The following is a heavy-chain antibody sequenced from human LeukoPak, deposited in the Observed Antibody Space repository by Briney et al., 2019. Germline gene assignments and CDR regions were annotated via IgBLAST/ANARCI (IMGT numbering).Heavy chain of an antibody. CDR3: ARAMSIAARLQTIFDY. CDR2: IYYSGST. J-gene: IGHJ4*02. V-gene: IGHV4-59*08. D-gene: IGHD6-6*01. Sequence: SETLSLTCTVSGGSITSYYWSWIRQFPGKGLEWIGYIYYSGSTNYNPSLKSRVTISVDTSKNQFSLNLTSVTAADTAVYYCARAMSIAARLQTIFDYWGQGTLVTVSS. CDR1: GGSITSYY.